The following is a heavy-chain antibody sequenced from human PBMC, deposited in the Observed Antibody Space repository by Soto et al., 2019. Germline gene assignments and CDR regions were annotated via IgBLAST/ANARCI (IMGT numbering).Heavy chain of an antibody. V-gene: IGHV2-5*02. CDR1: GFSLSTSGVG. CDR2: IYWDDDK. J-gene: IGHJ4*02. D-gene: IGHD1-26*01. Sequence: QITLKESGPTLVKPTQTLTLTCTFSGFSLSTSGVGVGWIRQPPGKALEWLALIYWDDDKRYSPSLKSRLTITKDTSKDQVVLTMTNMYPVDTATYYCAHRERGNYHLAYWGQGTLVTVSS. CDR3: AHRERGNYHLAY.